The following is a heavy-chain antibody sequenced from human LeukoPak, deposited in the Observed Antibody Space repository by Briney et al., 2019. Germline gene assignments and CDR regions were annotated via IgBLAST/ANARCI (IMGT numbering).Heavy chain of an antibody. CDR3: ARDRGYCSSTSCYIGEYNWFDP. J-gene: IGHJ5*02. CDR1: GGTFSSYA. V-gene: IGHV1-69*05. CDR2: IISIFGTA. Sequence: RVASVKVSCKASGGTFSSYAISWVRQAPGQGLEWMGEIISIFGTANYAQKFQGRVTIATDESTSTAYMELSSMRSEDTAVYYCARDRGYCSSTSCYIGEYNWFDPWGQGTLVTVSS. D-gene: IGHD2-2*02.